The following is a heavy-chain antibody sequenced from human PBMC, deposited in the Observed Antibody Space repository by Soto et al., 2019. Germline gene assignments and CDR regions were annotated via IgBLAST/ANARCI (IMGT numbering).Heavy chain of an antibody. CDR3: ARSGVLGYCSGGSCYDWFDP. V-gene: IGHV5-51*01. CDR2: IYPGDSDT. Sequence: PGESLKISCKGSGYSVTSYWIGWVRQMPGKGLEWMGIIYPGDSDTRYSPSFQGQVTISADKSISTAYLQWSSPKASDTAMYYCARSGVLGYCSGGSCYDWFDPWGQGTLVTVSS. CDR1: GYSVTSYW. D-gene: IGHD2-15*01. J-gene: IGHJ5*02.